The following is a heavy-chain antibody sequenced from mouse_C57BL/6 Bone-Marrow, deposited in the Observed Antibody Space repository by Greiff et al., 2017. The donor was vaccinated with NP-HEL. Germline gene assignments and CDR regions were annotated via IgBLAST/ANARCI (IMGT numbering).Heavy chain of an antibody. J-gene: IGHJ3*01. CDR1: GYTFTDYY. CDR2: INPNNGGT. CDR3: ARSSFYDYPAWFAY. Sequence: EVQLQQSGPELVKPGASVKISCKASGYTFTDYYMNWVKQSHGKSLEWIGDINPNNGGTSYNQKFKGKATLTVDKSSSTAYMELRSLTSEDSAVYYCARSSFYDYPAWFAYWGQGTLSLSLQ. D-gene: IGHD2-4*01. V-gene: IGHV1-26*01.